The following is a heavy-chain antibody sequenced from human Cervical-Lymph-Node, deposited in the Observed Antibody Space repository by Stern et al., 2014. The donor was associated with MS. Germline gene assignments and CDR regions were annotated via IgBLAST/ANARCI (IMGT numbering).Heavy chain of an antibody. CDR3: ARQTTAWASDV. CDR2: IYPGDSET. CDR1: GFKFSIYW. Sequence: VQLVESGAELIRPGESLKISCKGSGFKFSIYWIAWVRQMPGKGLEWMGIIYPGDSETRYSTSFKGQVTMSADKSTSTAYLQWSSLNASDTAMYFCARQTTAWASDVWGQGTLVTVSS. V-gene: IGHV5-51*01. D-gene: IGHD1-14*01. J-gene: IGHJ4*02.